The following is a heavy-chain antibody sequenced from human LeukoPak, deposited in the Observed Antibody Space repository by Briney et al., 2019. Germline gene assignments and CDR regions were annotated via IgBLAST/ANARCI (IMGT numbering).Heavy chain of an antibody. V-gene: IGHV4-34*01. J-gene: IGHJ5*02. CDR1: GGSFGGYY. D-gene: IGHD1-20*01. CDR3: ATSYNWNEGHWFDP. CDR2: INHSGST. Sequence: SETLSLTCAVYGGSFGGYYWSWIRQPPGKGLEWIGEINHSGSTNYNPSLKSRVTISVDTSKNQFSLKLSSVTAADTAVYYCATSYNWNEGHWFDPWGQGTLVTVSS.